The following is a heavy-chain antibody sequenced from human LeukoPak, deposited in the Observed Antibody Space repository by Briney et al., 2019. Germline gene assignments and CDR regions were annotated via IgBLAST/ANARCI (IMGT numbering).Heavy chain of an antibody. J-gene: IGHJ6*03. V-gene: IGHV4-38-2*01. CDR1: GYSISNGYY. Sequence: SETLSLTCAVSGYSISNGYYWVWIRQPPGRGLEWISSLYHSDSAYYNTSLRSRVSMSVDTSKNQFSLALSFVTAADTAVYYCARQHDSYYYYYIDVWGSGTTVTVSS. CDR2: LYHSDSA. CDR3: ARQHDSYYYYYIDV.